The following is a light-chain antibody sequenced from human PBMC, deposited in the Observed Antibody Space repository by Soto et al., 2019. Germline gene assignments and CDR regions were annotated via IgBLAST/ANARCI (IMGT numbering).Light chain of an antibody. CDR2: GNS. Sequence: QLVLTQPPSVSGAPGQRVTISCTGSSSNIGAGYDVHWYQQLPGTAPKLLIYGNSNRPSGVPDRFSGSKSGTSASLAITGLQAEDEADYYCQSYDSSLSGSNVFGTGTKVTGL. CDR3: QSYDSSLSGSNV. V-gene: IGLV1-40*01. J-gene: IGLJ1*01. CDR1: SSNIGAGYD.